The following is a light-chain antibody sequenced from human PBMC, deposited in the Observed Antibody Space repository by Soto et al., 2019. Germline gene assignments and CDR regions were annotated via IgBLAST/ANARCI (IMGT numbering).Light chain of an antibody. V-gene: IGKV3-20*01. J-gene: IGKJ2*01. CDR1: QSVDSTY. CDR2: GTS. Sequence: EIVLTQSPATLSLSPGDRATLSCRASQSVDSTYLAWYQQKPGQAPRLLITGTSTRATGIPDRFSGSGSGTDFTLTVSRLEPEDFAVYYCQQYGGSSLYTFGQGTKLEI. CDR3: QQYGGSSLYT.